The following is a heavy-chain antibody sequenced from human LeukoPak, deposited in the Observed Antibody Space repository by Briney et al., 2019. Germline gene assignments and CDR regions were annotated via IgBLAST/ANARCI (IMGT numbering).Heavy chain of an antibody. CDR1: GFIVSSNY. V-gene: IGHV3-66*01. D-gene: IGHD4-17*01. J-gene: IGHJ4*02. Sequence: GGSLRLSCAAPGFIVSSNYMTWVRQAPGKGLEWVSVIYSGGSTYYADSVRGRFTISGDNSKNTVYLQMNRLRAEDTAVYYCAKALYGDYGGFDYWGQGTLVTVSS. CDR2: IYSGGST. CDR3: AKALYGDYGGFDY.